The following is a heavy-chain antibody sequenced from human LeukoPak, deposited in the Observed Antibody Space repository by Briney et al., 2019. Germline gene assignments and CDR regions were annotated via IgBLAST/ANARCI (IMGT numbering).Heavy chain of an antibody. CDR3: ARALTGYAFDI. J-gene: IGHJ3*02. CDR1: GASISSHY. CDR2: IYSNTGST. Sequence: SETLSLTCTVSGASISSHYWSWIRQPAGRGLEWIGRIYSNTGSTNYNPSLKSRVTISVDTSKNQFSLKLSSVTAADTAVYYCARALTGYAFDIWGQGTMVTVSS. D-gene: IGHD7-27*01. V-gene: IGHV4-4*07.